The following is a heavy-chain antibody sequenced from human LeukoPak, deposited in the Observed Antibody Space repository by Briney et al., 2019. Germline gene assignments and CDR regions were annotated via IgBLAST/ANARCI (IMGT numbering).Heavy chain of an antibody. Sequence: GGSLRLSCAASGLTFSESGLHWVRQASGKGLEWLGRIRSKANNYATAYSASVQGRFSISRDDSQNTAYLQMNSLKTEDTAVYYCTREMYSSRWDWGQGTLVTVSS. CDR2: IRSKANNYAT. D-gene: IGHD6-13*01. V-gene: IGHV3-73*01. CDR1: GLTFSESG. J-gene: IGHJ4*02. CDR3: TREMYSSRWD.